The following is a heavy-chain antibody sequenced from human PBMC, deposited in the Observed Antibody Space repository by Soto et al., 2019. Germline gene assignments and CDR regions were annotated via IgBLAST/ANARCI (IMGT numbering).Heavy chain of an antibody. CDR2: AIDDAGTA. D-gene: IGHD4-17*01. Sequence: EVQLLESGGGLVQPGGSLRLSCAASGFTFSNYAMRWVRQAPGKGLEWVASAIDDAGTAYYADSVRGRFTISRDHSKNTLYLQMYSLRVEDTALYYCTRELSRADYSDSHWCQGTLVTVSS. CDR3: TRELSRADYSDSH. J-gene: IGHJ4*02. CDR1: GFTFSNYA. V-gene: IGHV3-23*01.